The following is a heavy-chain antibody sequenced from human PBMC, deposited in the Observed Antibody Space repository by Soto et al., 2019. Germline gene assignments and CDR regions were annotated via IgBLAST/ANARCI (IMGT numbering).Heavy chain of an antibody. J-gene: IGHJ6*02. V-gene: IGHV4-61*01. CDR3: ARVGPRITIFGVVIFPPNYYYYGMDV. Sequence: SETMCVTCTVAGGSVSSGSYYWSWIRQPPGKGLEWIGYIYYSGSTNYNPSLKSRVTISVDTSKNQFSLKLSSVTAADTAVYYCARVGPRITIFGVVIFPPNYYYYGMDVWGQGTTVTVSS. CDR1: GGSVSSGSYY. CDR2: IYYSGST. D-gene: IGHD3-3*01.